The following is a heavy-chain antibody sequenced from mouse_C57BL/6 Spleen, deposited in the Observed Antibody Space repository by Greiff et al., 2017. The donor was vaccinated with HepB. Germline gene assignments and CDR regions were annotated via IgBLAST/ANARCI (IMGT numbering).Heavy chain of an antibody. J-gene: IGHJ2*01. CDR3: ARREGVRMGDFDY. CDR2: IDPNSGGT. Sequence: QVQLQQPGAELVKPGASVKLSCKASGYTFPSYWMHWVKQRPGRGLEWLGRIDPNSGGTKYNEKFKSKATLTVDKPSSTAYMQLSSLTSEDAAVYECARREGVRMGDFDYWGQGTTLTVSS. V-gene: IGHV1-72*01. D-gene: IGHD2-10*02. CDR1: GYTFPSYW.